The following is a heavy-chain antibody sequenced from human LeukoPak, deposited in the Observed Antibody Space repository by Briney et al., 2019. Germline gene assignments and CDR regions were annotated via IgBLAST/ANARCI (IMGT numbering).Heavy chain of an antibody. V-gene: IGHV4-59*01. CDR1: GGSISSSY. J-gene: IGHJ6*02. CDR2: IDNSGST. Sequence: SETLSLTCTVSGGSISSSYWSWVRQPPGKGLEWIGYIDNSGSTNYNPSLKSRVTISLDTPKSQFSLKLSSVTAADTAVYYCARSPYQLLFVYYYYGMDVWGQGTTVTVSS. D-gene: IGHD2-2*01. CDR3: ARSPYQLLFVYYYYGMDV.